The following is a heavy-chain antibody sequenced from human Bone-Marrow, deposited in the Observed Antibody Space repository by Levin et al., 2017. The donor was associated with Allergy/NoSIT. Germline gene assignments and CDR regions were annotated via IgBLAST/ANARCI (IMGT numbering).Heavy chain of an antibody. CDR2: INSDGSTT. V-gene: IGHV3-74*01. CDR3: ARDSRADAGGIYGMDV. J-gene: IGHJ6*02. D-gene: IGHD2-15*01. Sequence: PGGSLRLSCAASGFTFSSYWIHWVRQAPGKGLVWVSRINSDGSTTTYADSVKGRFTISRDNAKNTLYLQMNSLRAEDSAVYYCARDSRADAGGIYGMDVWGQGTTVTVSS. CDR1: GFTFSSYW.